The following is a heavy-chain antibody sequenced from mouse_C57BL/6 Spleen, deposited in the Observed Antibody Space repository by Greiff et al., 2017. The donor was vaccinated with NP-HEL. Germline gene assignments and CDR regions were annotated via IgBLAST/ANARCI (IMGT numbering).Heavy chain of an antibody. CDR3: TGGGNSYWYFDV. CDR1: GYTFTDYE. V-gene: IGHV1-15*01. D-gene: IGHD2-1*01. CDR2: IDPETGGT. Sequence: QVQLKESGAELVRPGASVTLSCKASGYTFTDYEMHWVKQTPVHGLEWIGAIDPETGGTAYNQKFKGKAILTADKSSSTAYMELRSLTSEDSAVYYCTGGGNSYWYFDVWGTGTTVTVSS. J-gene: IGHJ1*03.